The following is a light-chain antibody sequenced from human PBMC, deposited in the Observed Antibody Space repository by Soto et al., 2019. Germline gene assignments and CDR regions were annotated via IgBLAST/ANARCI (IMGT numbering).Light chain of an antibody. CDR3: QQYENWPWT. J-gene: IGKJ1*01. CDR1: QSISSN. Sequence: ETVISQSPSTLSVSPGERAPLSCRASQSISSNLAWYQQKPGQAPRLLIYGASTRATGIPARFTGSGSGTEFTLTISSLQSEDAAVYYCQQYENWPWTFGQGTKVDIK. CDR2: GAS. V-gene: IGKV3-15*01.